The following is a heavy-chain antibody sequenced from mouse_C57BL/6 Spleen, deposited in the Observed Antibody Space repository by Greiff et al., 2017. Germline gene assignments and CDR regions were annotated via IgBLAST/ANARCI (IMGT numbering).Heavy chain of an antibody. CDR1: GYTFTSYW. V-gene: IGHV1-55*01. D-gene: IGHD1-1*01. Sequence: QVQLKQSGAELVKPGASVKMSCKASGYTFTSYWITWVKQRPGQGLEWIGDIYPGSGSTNYNEKFKSKATLTVDTSSSTAYMQLSSLTSEDSAVYYCARGIITTVVEYYFDYWGQGTTLTVSS. CDR3: ARGIITTVVEYYFDY. J-gene: IGHJ2*01. CDR2: IYPGSGST.